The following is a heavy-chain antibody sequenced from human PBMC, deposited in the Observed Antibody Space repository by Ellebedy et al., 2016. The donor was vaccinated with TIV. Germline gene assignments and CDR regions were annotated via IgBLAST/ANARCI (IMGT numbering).Heavy chain of an antibody. CDR3: AKVRSYCGSTTCLTPHGLDV. V-gene: IGHV3-53*01. CDR1: GLTVSSNY. J-gene: IGHJ6*02. D-gene: IGHD2-2*01. Sequence: GESLKISCAVSGLTVSSNYFSWVRQAPGKGLEWVSVIYSGGDTYYADSVKGRFAISRDNSKNTLYLQMNSLRAEDTAVYYCAKVRSYCGSTTCLTPHGLDVWGQGTTVTVSS. CDR2: IYSGGDT.